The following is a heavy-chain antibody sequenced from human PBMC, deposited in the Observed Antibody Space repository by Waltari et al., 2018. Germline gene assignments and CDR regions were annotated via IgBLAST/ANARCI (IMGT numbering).Heavy chain of an antibody. D-gene: IGHD3-10*01. CDR2: IYTSGST. CDR1: GGSISSYY. Sequence: QVQLQESGPGLVKPSETLSLTCTVSGGSISSYYWSWIRQPAGKGLEWIGRIYTSGSTNYTPSLKSRVTMSVDTSKNQFSLKLSFVTAADTAVYYCARDRTDLDLWHNYYYYYMDVWGKGTTVTISS. J-gene: IGHJ6*03. CDR3: ARDRTDLDLWHNYYYYYMDV. V-gene: IGHV4-4*07.